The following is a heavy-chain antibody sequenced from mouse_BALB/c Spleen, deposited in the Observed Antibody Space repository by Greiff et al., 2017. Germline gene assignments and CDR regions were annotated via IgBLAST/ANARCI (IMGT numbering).Heavy chain of an antibody. Sequence: QVQLKESGAELMKPGASVKISCKATGYTFSSYWIEWVKQRPGHGLEWIGEILPGSGSTNYNEKFKGKATFTADTSSNTAYMQLSSLTSEDSAVYYCARSGSSYVEDYWGQGTTLTVSS. D-gene: IGHD1-1*01. V-gene: IGHV1-9*01. CDR2: ILPGSGST. CDR1: GYTFSSYW. J-gene: IGHJ2*01. CDR3: ARSGSSYVEDY.